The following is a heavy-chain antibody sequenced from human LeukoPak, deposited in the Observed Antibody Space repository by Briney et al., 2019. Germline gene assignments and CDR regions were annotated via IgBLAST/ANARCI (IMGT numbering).Heavy chain of an antibody. J-gene: IGHJ3*02. CDR3: ARDPRPDGFDI. CDR2: VYNSGST. V-gene: IGHV4-4*07. CDR1: GGSISSYY. Sequence: SETLSLTCTVSGGSISSYYWSWIRQPAGKGLEWIGRVYNSGSTNYNPSLKSRVTMSIDTSKNQFSLRLSSVTAADTAVYYCARDPRPDGFDIWGQETMVTVSS.